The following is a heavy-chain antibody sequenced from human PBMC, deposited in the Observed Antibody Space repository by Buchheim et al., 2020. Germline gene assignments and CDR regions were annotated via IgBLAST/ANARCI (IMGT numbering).Heavy chain of an antibody. V-gene: IGHV3-30*18. Sequence: QVQLVESGGGVVQPGRSLRLSCAASGFTFSSYGMHWVRQAPGKGLEWVAGISYDGSNKYYADSVKGRFTISRDNSKNTLYLQMNSLRAEDTAVYYCAKSGYYYEDFDYWGQGTL. J-gene: IGHJ4*02. CDR2: ISYDGSNK. CDR3: AKSGYYYEDFDY. D-gene: IGHD3-22*01. CDR1: GFTFSSYG.